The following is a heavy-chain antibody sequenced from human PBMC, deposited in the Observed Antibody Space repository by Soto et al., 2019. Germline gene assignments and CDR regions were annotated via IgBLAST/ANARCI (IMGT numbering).Heavy chain of an antibody. J-gene: IGHJ4*02. CDR3: ARDLLDYSSCWYLGG. D-gene: IGHD6-19*01. Sequence: GGSLRLSCAASGFTFSSYWMHWVRQAPGKGLVWVSRINSDGSSTSYADSAKGRFTISRDNAKNTLYLQMNSLRAEDTAVYYCARDLLDYSSCWYLGGWGQGTLVTVSS. V-gene: IGHV3-74*01. CDR1: GFTFSSYW. CDR2: INSDGSST.